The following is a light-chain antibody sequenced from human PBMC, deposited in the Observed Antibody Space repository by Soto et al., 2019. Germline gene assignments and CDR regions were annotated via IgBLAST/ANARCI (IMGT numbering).Light chain of an antibody. CDR1: SSNVGENY. CDR2: EGN. J-gene: IGLJ3*02. Sequence: QSVLTQPPSVSAAPGQKVTISCSGSSSNVGENYVSWYQQLPGAAPKLLIYEGNKRPSGIPDRFSGSKSGTSATLGITGLQTGDEADYYCGTWDSSLSVGVFGGGTKLTVL. CDR3: GTWDSSLSVGV. V-gene: IGLV1-51*02.